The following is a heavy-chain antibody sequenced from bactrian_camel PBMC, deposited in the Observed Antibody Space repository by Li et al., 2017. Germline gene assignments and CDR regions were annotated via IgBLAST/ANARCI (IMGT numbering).Heavy chain of an antibody. CDR2: LDSGGLE. J-gene: IGHJ4*01. Sequence: HVQLVESGGGSVQSGGSLRLSCATSGITYSTYCRAWFRQSPGKEREAVAALDSGGLESYADSVKGRFTISQDKAKNTLYLQMNNLKPEDTAMYYCAADGGRLSDLCGTETSGYNYWGQGTQVTVS. V-gene: IGHV3S26*01. D-gene: IGHD6*01. CDR1: GITYSTYC. CDR3: AADGGRLSDLCGTETSGYNY.